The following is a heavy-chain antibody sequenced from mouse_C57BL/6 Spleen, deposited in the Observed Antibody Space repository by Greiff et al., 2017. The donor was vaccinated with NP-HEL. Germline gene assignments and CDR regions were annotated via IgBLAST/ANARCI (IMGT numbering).Heavy chain of an antibody. J-gene: IGHJ2*01. V-gene: IGHV5-17*01. CDR1: GFTFSDYG. CDR2: ISSGSSTI. Sequence: EVQLQQSGGGLVKPGGSLKLSCAASGFTFSDYGMHWVRQAPEKGLEWVAYISSGSSTIYYADTVKGRFTISRDNAKNTLFLQMTSLRSEDTAMYYCARPDNYYGSSPDYWGQGTTLTVSS. D-gene: IGHD1-1*01. CDR3: ARPDNYYGSSPDY.